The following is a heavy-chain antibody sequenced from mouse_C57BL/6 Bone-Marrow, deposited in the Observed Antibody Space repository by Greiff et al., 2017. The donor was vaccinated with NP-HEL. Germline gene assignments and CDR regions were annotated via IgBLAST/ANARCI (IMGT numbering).Heavy chain of an antibody. D-gene: IGHD1-1*01. V-gene: IGHV1-82*01. CDR3: ARERITTVGWYFDV. CDR2: IYPGDGDT. CDR1: GYAFSSSW. J-gene: IGHJ1*03. Sequence: VQLQQSGPELVKPGASVKISCKASGYAFSSSWMNWVKQRPGKGLEWIGRIYPGDGDTNYNGKFKGKATLTADKSSSTAYMQLSSLTSEDSAVYFCARERITTVGWYFDVWGTGTTVTVSS.